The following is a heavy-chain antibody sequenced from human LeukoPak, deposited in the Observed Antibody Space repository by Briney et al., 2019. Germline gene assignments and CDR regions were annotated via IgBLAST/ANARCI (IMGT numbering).Heavy chain of an antibody. V-gene: IGHV4-39*07. CDR1: GVSISSSNSY. D-gene: IGHD4-17*01. Sequence: SETLSLTCTVSGVSISSSNSYWGWIRQPPGKGLEWIGSIYYTGNTYYNASLKSRVTISVDTSKNQFSLKLSSVTAADTAVCYCARCDYGDYLRLDPWGQGTLVTVSS. CDR2: IYYTGNT. J-gene: IGHJ5*02. CDR3: ARCDYGDYLRLDP.